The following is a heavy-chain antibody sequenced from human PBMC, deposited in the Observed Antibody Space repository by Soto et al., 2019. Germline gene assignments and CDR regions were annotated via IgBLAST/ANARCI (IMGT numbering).Heavy chain of an antibody. CDR2: IRSKAYGGTA. CDR1: GFTFGDYA. V-gene: IGHV3-49*04. Sequence: EVQLVESGGGLVQPGRSLRLSCTASGFTFGDYAMNWVRQAPGKGLEWVGFIRSKAYGGTAEYAASVKGRFTIRRDESKSIAYLQMNSLETEDTAMYYCTRHKSTGYDFWSGYYSLDAFDIWGQGTMVTVSS. D-gene: IGHD3-3*01. J-gene: IGHJ3*02. CDR3: TRHKSTGYDFWSGYYSLDAFDI.